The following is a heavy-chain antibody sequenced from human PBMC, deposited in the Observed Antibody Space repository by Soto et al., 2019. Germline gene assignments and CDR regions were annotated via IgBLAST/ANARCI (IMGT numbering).Heavy chain of an antibody. CDR3: ARGLRGDGI. V-gene: IGHV4-34*01. Sequence: SETLSLTCAVYGGSFSGYYWSWIRQPPGKGLEWIGEINHSGSTNYNPSLKSRVTISVGTSKNQFSLKLSSVTAADTAVYYCARGLRGDGIWGQGTMVTVSS. D-gene: IGHD3-10*01. CDR1: GGSFSGYY. J-gene: IGHJ3*02. CDR2: INHSGST.